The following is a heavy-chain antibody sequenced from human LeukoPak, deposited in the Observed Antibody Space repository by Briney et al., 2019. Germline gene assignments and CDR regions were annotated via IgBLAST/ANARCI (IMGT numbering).Heavy chain of an antibody. V-gene: IGHV3-53*05. J-gene: IGHJ3*02. Sequence: GGSLRLSCAASGFAVSSNYMSWVRQAPGKGLEWVSVIYSGGSTYYADSVKGRFTISRDNSKNTLYLQMNSLRAEDTAVYYCASRPSIAVAGYGPRGAFDIWGQGTMVTVSS. CDR1: GFAVSSNY. CDR3: ASRPSIAVAGYGPRGAFDI. D-gene: IGHD6-19*01. CDR2: IYSGGST.